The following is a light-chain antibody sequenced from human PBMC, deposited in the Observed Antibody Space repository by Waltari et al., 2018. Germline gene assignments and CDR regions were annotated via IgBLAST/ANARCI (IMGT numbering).Light chain of an antibody. CDR1: QSVSTIS. CDR3: QQYDGAVVT. J-gene: IGKJ4*01. CDR2: SAS. V-gene: IGKV3-20*01. Sequence: IVLTQSPGTLSLSPGERATLSCRANQSVSTISLAWYQQNAGQAPRLLIYSASNRAPGIPDRFSGSGSGTDFALTISSLEPEDSAMYYCQQYDGAVVTFGGGTKVEIK.